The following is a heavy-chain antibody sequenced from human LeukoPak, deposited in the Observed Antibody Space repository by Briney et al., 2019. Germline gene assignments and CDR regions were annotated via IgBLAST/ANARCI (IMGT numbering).Heavy chain of an antibody. CDR3: TTAYRDYYPSDY. D-gene: IGHD3-22*01. Sequence: GGSLRLSCAASGFTFSNAWMSWVRQAPGKGLEWVGRIKSKTDGGTTDYAAPVKGRFTISRDDSKNTLYLQMNSLKTEDAAVYYCTTAYRDYYPSDYWGQGTLVTVPS. J-gene: IGHJ4*02. V-gene: IGHV3-15*01. CDR2: IKSKTDGGTT. CDR1: GFTFSNAW.